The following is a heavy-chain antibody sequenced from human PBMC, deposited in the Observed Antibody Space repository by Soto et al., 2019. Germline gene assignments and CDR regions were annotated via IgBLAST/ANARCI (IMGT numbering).Heavy chain of an antibody. CDR2: INPSGGYT. D-gene: IGHD2-21*02. CDR1: GYTFTSYY. V-gene: IGHV1-46*03. CDR3: ARGGVIVVVTAPYDP. Sequence: QVQLVQSGAEVKKPGASVKVSCKASGYTFTSYYMNWVRQAPGQGLEWPGIINPSGGYTTYAQRFLGRAPMTSSTSTSTVDMELGSLTSEDTAVYYCARGGVIVVVTAPYDPWGQGTLVTVSS. J-gene: IGHJ5*02.